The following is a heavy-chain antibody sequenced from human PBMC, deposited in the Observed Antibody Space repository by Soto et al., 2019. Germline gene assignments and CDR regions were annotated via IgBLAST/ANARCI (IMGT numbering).Heavy chain of an antibody. CDR1: GGSISSSSYY. D-gene: IGHD3-22*01. J-gene: IGHJ5*02. CDR3: ARQEGYDSSGLVQEYNWFDP. Sequence: SETLSLTCTVSGGSISSSSYYWGWIRQPPGKGLEWIGSIYYSGSTYYNPSLKSRVTISVDTSKNQFSLKLSSVTAADTAVYYCARQEGYDSSGLVQEYNWFDPWGQGTLVTVSS. CDR2: IYYSGST. V-gene: IGHV4-39*01.